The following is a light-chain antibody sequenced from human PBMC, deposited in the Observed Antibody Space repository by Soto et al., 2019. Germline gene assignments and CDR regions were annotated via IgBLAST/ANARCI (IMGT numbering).Light chain of an antibody. CDR2: EVR. J-gene: IGLJ2*01. V-gene: IGLV2-14*01. CDR1: MRDVGAYNL. CDR3: ATWDDSLSGAI. Sequence: QSALTQPASVSGSAGQSITISCSGTMRDVGAYNLVSWYQQHPGTAPKLIIYEVRNRPSGISSRFSGSRSGNTASLTISGLQSEDEGDYYCATWDDSLSGAIFGGGTKLTVL.